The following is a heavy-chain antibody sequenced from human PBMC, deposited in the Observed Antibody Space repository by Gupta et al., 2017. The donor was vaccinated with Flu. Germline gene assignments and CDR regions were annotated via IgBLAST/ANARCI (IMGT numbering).Heavy chain of an antibody. V-gene: IGHV1-69*01. CDR2: IIPIFGTA. CDR3: ARTSNLYYYDSSGYPLLGY. Sequence: QVQLVQSGAEVKKPGSSVKVSCKASGGTFSSYAISWVRQAPGQGLEWMGGIIPIFGTANYAQKFQGRVTITADESTSTAYMELSSLRSEDTAVYYCARTSNLYYYDSSGYPLLGYWGQGTLVTVSS. J-gene: IGHJ4*02. D-gene: IGHD3-22*01. CDR1: GGTFSSYA.